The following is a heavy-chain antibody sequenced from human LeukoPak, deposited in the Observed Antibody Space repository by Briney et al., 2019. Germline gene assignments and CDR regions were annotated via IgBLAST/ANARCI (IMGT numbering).Heavy chain of an antibody. D-gene: IGHD6-13*01. CDR1: GVTFSSYA. Sequence: ASVTLSCKTSGVTFSSYAISCVRQAPGQGLEWMRRLIPNLRIADSAQKCQGRETNTPAMYTSTAYMELSSLRSEDTAVYYCASSLGVSSSWYLGNSDFLDYWGQGTLVTVSS. CDR2: LIPNLRIA. V-gene: IGHV1-69*04. CDR3: ASSLGVSSSWYLGNSDFLDY. J-gene: IGHJ4*02.